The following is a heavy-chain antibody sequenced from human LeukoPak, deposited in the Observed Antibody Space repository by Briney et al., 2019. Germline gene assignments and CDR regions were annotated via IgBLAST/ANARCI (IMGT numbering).Heavy chain of an antibody. J-gene: IGHJ4*02. CDR2: INHSGST. CDR1: GGSISSYY. Sequence: SETLSLTCTVSGGSISSYYWSWIRQPPGKGLEWIGEINHSGSTNYNPSLKSRVTISVDTSKNQFSLKLSSVTAADTAVYYCARVPRLRRAFDYWGQGTLVTVSS. D-gene: IGHD6-25*01. CDR3: ARVPRLRRAFDY. V-gene: IGHV4-34*01.